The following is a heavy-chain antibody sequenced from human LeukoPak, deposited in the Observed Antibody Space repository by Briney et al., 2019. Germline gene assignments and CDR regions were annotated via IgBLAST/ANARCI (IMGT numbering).Heavy chain of an antibody. CDR1: GGTFSSYA. CDR3: ARDYYGSGSYYRSYY. J-gene: IGHJ4*02. D-gene: IGHD3-10*01. V-gene: IGHV1-69*05. Sequence: SVKVSCKASGGTFSSYAISWVRQAPGQGLEWMGGIIPIFGTANYAQKFQGRVTITTDESTSTAYMELSSLRSEDTAVYYCARDYYGSGSYYRSYYWGQGTLVTVSS. CDR2: IIPIFGTA.